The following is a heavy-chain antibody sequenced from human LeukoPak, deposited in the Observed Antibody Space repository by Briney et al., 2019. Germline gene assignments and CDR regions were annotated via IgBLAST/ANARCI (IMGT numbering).Heavy chain of an antibody. CDR1: GFTVSSNY. CDR2: IYSGGST. Sequence: GGSLRLSCAASGFTVSSNYMSWVRQAPGKGLEWVSVIYSGGSTYYADSVKGRFTISRDNAKNSLYLQMNSLRAEDTAVYYCARFMTTVTRYFDYWGQGTLVTVSS. J-gene: IGHJ4*02. V-gene: IGHV3-53*01. D-gene: IGHD4-17*01. CDR3: ARFMTTVTRYFDY.